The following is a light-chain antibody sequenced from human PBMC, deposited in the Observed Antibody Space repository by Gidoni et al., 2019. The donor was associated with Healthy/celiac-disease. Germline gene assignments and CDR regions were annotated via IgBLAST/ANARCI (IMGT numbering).Light chain of an antibody. CDR2: GAS. V-gene: IGKV3-20*01. Sequence: EIVLTQSPGTLSLSPGERATLSCRASQSVSSSYLAWYQQKPGQAPRLLSYGASSRATGIPDRFSGSGSGTDFTLTISRLEPEEFAVDYCQQYGSSTETFGQGTKVEIK. CDR3: QQYGSSTET. J-gene: IGKJ1*01. CDR1: QSVSSSY.